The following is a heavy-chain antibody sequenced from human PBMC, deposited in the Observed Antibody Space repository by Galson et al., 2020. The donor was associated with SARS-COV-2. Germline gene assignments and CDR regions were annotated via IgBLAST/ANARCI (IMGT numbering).Heavy chain of an antibody. CDR2: IIPIFCTA. D-gene: IGHD2-15*01. CDR3: ARGRLEYCSGGSCYEYYYYYGMDV. Sequence: SSVNVSCMSSGGTFISYAISWVRPAPGQGLEWMGGIIPIFCTAHYAQKFQGRVTITADESTSTAYMELSSLRSEDTAGYYCARGRLEYCSGGSCYEYYYYYGMDVWGQGTTVTVSS. V-gene: IGHV1-69*13. J-gene: IGHJ6*02. CDR1: GGTFISYA.